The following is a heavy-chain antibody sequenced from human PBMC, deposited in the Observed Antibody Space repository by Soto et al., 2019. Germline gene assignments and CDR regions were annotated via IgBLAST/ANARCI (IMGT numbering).Heavy chain of an antibody. J-gene: IGHJ4*02. CDR2: IYYSGST. V-gene: IGHV4-59*11. CDR1: GGSISTHY. CDR3: ARASAMIVVTD. D-gene: IGHD3-22*01. Sequence: PSETLSLTCTVSGGSISTHYWGWIRQPPGKGLEWIGYIYYSGSTNYNPSLKSRVTISIDTSKNQFSLKLSAVTAADTAVYYCARASAMIVVTDWGQGTLVTVSS.